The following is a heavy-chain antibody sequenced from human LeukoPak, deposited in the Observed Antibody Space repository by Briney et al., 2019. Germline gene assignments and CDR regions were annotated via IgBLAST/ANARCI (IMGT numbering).Heavy chain of an antibody. CDR3: ARVVPRDRPRYSSSWYIEGWFDP. J-gene: IGHJ5*02. Sequence: ASVKVSCKASGYTFTSYDINWVRQATGQGLEWMGWMNPNSGNTGYAQKFQGRVTITRNTSISTAYMELSSLRSEDTAVYYCARVVPRDRPRYSSSWYIEGWFDPWGQGTLVTVSS. CDR2: MNPNSGNT. V-gene: IGHV1-8*03. D-gene: IGHD6-13*01. CDR1: GYTFTSYD.